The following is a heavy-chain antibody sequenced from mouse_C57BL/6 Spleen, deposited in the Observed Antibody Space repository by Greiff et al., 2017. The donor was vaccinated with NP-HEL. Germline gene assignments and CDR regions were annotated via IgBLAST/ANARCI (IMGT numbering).Heavy chain of an antibody. D-gene: IGHD2-1*01. Sequence: EVMLVESGGGLVQPKGSLKLSCAASGFTFNTYAMHWVRQAPGKGLEWVARIRSKSSNYATYYADSVKDRFTISRDDSQSMLYLQMNNLKTEDTAMYYCVRGVTTLYYYAMDYWGQGTSVTVSS. J-gene: IGHJ4*01. CDR3: VRGVTTLYYYAMDY. V-gene: IGHV10-3*01. CDR2: IRSKSSNYAT. CDR1: GFTFNTYA.